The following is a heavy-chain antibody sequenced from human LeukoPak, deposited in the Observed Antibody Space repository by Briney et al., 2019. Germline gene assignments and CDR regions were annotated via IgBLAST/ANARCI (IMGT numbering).Heavy chain of an antibody. V-gene: IGHV1-46*01. CDR1: GYTFATYH. Sequence: ASVKVSCKASGYTFATYHIHWVRQAPGLGLEWMGIINPGDGSTSYAQKFQGRVTVTRDTSTSTVYMDLSSLRSEDTAVYYCARAAVHYNSVMDVWGQGTTVTVSS. CDR3: ARAAVHYNSVMDV. CDR2: INPGDGST. J-gene: IGHJ6*02. D-gene: IGHD6-25*01.